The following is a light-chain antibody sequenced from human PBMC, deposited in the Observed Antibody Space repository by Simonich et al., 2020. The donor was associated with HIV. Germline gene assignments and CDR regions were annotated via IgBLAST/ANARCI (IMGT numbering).Light chain of an antibody. V-gene: IGKV4-1*01. J-gene: IGKJ2*01. CDR3: QQYYDTPYS. CDR1: QSVLYSSNNKNY. Sequence: DIVMTQSPDSLAVSLGERATINCKSSQSVLYSSNNKNYLAWYQHKPGQPPKLSIYWASTRESGVPDRFSGSGSGTDFTLTISSLQAEDVAVYYCQQYYDTPYSFGQGTKVEIK. CDR2: WAS.